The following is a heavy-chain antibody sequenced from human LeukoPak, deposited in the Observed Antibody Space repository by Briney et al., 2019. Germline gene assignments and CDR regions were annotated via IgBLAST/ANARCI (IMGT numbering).Heavy chain of an antibody. J-gene: IGHJ4*02. CDR1: GGSISRGNYF. Sequence: SEILSLTCTVSGGSISRGNYFWGWIRQPPGKELEWIGSIYSGGGTHYNPSLNSRLTISADTSKNQFSLNLRSVTAADTAVYFCVRDGGNWDVDYWGQGTLVTVSS. V-gene: IGHV4-39*07. D-gene: IGHD3-16*01. CDR3: VRDGGNWDVDY. CDR2: IYSGGGT.